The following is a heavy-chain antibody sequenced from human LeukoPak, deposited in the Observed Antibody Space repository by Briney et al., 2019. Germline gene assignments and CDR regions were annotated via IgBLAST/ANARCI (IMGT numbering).Heavy chain of an antibody. CDR3: AKAGYSSGYFDY. Sequence: GRSLRLSCAASGFTFDDYAMHWVRQAPGKGLEWVSGISWNSGSIGYADSVKGRFTISRDNAKNSLYLQMNSLRAEDTALYYCAKAGYSSGYFDYWGQGTLVTVSS. V-gene: IGHV3-9*01. D-gene: IGHD5-18*01. CDR1: GFTFDDYA. J-gene: IGHJ4*02. CDR2: ISWNSGSI.